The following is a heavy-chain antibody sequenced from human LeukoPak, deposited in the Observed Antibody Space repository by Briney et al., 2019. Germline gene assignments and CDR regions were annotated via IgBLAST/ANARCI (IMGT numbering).Heavy chain of an antibody. CDR1: GGSIGSYY. V-gene: IGHV4-59*01. D-gene: IGHD2-2*01. Sequence: SETLSLTCTVSGGSIGSYYWSWIRQPPGKGLEWIGHIYNSGSTNYNPSLKSRVTISVDTSKNQFSLKLSSVTAADTAVYYCASCTSTSCYGVFDYWGQGTLVSVSS. J-gene: IGHJ4*02. CDR2: IYNSGST. CDR3: ASCTSTSCYGVFDY.